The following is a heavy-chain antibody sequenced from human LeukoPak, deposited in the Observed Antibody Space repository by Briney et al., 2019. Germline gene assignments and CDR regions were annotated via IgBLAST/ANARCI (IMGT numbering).Heavy chain of an antibody. J-gene: IGHJ5*02. V-gene: IGHV4-34*01. CDR2: INHSGST. Sequence: PSETLSLTCAVYGGSFSGYYWSWICQPPGKGLEWIGEINHSGSTNYNPSLKSRVTISVDTSKNQFSLKLSSVTAADTAVYYCARAKLYYYGSGSPRWFDPWGQGTLVTVSS. CDR3: ARAKLYYYGSGSPRWFDP. CDR1: GGSFSGYY. D-gene: IGHD3-10*01.